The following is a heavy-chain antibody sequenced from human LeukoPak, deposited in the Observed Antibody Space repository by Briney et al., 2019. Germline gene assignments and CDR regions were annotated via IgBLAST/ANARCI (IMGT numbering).Heavy chain of an antibody. CDR1: GFPFSNYW. Sequence: GGSLRLSCAASGFPFSNYWMHWVRQAPGKGLESVSAISSNGDRTFYADSVQGRFTISRDISKNTLYLEMGSLRDEGMAVYYCARRPSGNGFDIWGQGTMVTVSS. CDR3: ARRPSGNGFDI. D-gene: IGHD6-25*01. V-gene: IGHV3-64*02. J-gene: IGHJ3*02. CDR2: ISSNGDRT.